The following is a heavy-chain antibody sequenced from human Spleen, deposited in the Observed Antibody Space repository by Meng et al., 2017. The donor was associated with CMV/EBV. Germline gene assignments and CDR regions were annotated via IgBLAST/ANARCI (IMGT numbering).Heavy chain of an antibody. J-gene: IGHJ5*02. V-gene: IGHV3-7*01. Sequence: GSLKISCAASGFTFSTYWMSWVRQAPGKGLEWVANMNQDGSEKYYVDSVKGRFTISRDNAKNSLYLQMNSLRAEDTAIYYCARDYYNSSGWGGFDPWGQGTLVTVSS. D-gene: IGHD3-22*01. CDR1: GFTFSTYW. CDR2: MNQDGSEK. CDR3: ARDYYNSSGWGGFDP.